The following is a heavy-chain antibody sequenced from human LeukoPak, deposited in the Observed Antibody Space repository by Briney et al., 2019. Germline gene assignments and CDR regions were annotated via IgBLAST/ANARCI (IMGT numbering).Heavy chain of an antibody. Sequence: SGTLSLTCAVSGGSINKSNWWSWVRPPPGKGLEWIGEIYNSGSTNYNPSLKSRVTISVDKSKNQFSLNLSSVTAADTAVYYCAREPLDCNGGSCFGGDTAFDIWGQGTMVSVSS. J-gene: IGHJ3*02. CDR2: IYNSGST. CDR3: AREPLDCNGGSCFGGDTAFDI. D-gene: IGHD2-15*01. V-gene: IGHV4-4*02. CDR1: GGSINKSNW.